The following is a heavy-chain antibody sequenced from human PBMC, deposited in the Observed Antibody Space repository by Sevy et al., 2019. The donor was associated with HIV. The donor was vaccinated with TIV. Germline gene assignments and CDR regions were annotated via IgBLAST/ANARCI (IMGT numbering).Heavy chain of an antibody. Sequence: QSQTLSLTCAISGDSVSSNSAAWNWIRQSPSRGLEWLGRTYYRSKWYNDYAVSVKSRITINPDTSKNQFSLQLNSVTPEDTAVYYCARDRNRFLEWLLPNRYLDYWGQGTLVTVSS. J-gene: IGHJ4*02. CDR1: GDSVSSNSAA. V-gene: IGHV6-1*01. CDR3: ARDRNRFLEWLLPNRYLDY. D-gene: IGHD3-3*01. CDR2: TYYRSKWYN.